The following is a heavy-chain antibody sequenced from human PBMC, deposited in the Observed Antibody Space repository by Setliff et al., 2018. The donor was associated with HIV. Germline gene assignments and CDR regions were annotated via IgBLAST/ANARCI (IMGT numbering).Heavy chain of an antibody. CDR2: LKTTGEGGAM. V-gene: IGHV3-15*01. D-gene: IGHD3-3*01. CDR1: GFNFKNAW. Sequence: PGGSLRLSCAASGFNFKNAWMTWVRQAPGRGLEWVGRLKTTGEGGAMDFVAPVKGRFNISRDDSKNTLYLQMNSLRTEDTAIYYCTTRAVPSRWGELQFLERYYYSMDVWGKGTTVTVSS. J-gene: IGHJ6*03. CDR3: TTRAVPSRWGELQFLERYYYSMDV.